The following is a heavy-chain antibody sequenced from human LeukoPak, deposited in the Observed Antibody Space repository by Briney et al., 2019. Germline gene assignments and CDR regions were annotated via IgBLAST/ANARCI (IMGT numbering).Heavy chain of an antibody. Sequence: SETLSLTCAVYGGSFSGYYWSWIRQPPGKGLEWIGEINHSGSTNYNPSLKSRVTISVDTSKNQFSLKLSSVTAADTAVYYCARAWYCSGGSSYHNWFDPWGQGTLVTVSS. CDR1: GGSFSGYY. CDR2: INHSGST. V-gene: IGHV4-34*01. CDR3: ARAWYCSGGSSYHNWFDP. D-gene: IGHD2-15*01. J-gene: IGHJ5*02.